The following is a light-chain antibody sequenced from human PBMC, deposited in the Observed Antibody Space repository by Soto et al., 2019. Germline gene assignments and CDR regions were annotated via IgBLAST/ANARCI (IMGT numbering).Light chain of an antibody. CDR3: QQRSNWPPVYT. Sequence: EIVLTQSPATLSLSPGERATLSCRASQSVSNYLAWYQQKPGQAPRLLIYVASNRATGIPARFSGSGSGTDFTLTISGLEPEDFAVYYCQQRSNWPPVYTFGQGTKLEI. CDR2: VAS. J-gene: IGKJ2*01. CDR1: QSVSNY. V-gene: IGKV3-11*01.